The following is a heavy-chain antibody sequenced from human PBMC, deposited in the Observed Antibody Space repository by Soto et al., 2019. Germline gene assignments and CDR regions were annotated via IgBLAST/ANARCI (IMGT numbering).Heavy chain of an antibody. V-gene: IGHV4-61*01. CDR3: ARGRGVWEWLRSGNWFDP. Sequence: QVQLQESGPGLVKPSETLSLTCTVSGGSVSSGSYYWSWIRQPPGKGLEWIGYIYYSGSTNYNPSLKSRVTISVDTSKNQFSLKLSSVTAADTAVYYCARGRGVWEWLRSGNWFDPWGQGTLVTVSS. CDR2: IYYSGST. D-gene: IGHD1-26*01. CDR1: GGSVSSGSYY. J-gene: IGHJ5*02.